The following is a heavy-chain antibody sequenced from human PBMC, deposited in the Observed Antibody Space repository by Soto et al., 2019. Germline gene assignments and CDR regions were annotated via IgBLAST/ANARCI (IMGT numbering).Heavy chain of an antibody. V-gene: IGHV4-31*03. Sequence: QVQLQESGPGLVKPSQTLSLTCSVSGGSISSVTYYWSWIRQHPGKGLEWIGYIYYSGSTYYNPSLKSRVTISVDTSKNQFSLKLSSVTAADTAVYYCARIDYSDYTYFFDDWGQGTLVTVSS. CDR2: IYYSGST. CDR1: GGSISSVTYY. J-gene: IGHJ4*02. CDR3: ARIDYSDYTYFFDD. D-gene: IGHD4-17*01.